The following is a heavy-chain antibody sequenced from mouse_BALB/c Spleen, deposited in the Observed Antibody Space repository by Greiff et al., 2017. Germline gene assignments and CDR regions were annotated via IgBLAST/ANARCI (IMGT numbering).Heavy chain of an antibody. J-gene: IGHJ3*01. V-gene: IGHV14-3*02. CDR2: IDPANGNT. CDR3: AHRYDETWFAY. Sequence: EVQLQQSGAELVKPGASVKLSCTASGFNIKDTYMHWVKQRPEQGLEWIGRIDPANGNTKYDPKFQGKATITADTSSNTAYLQLSSLTSEDTAVYYCAHRYDETWFAYWGQGTLVTVSA. CDR1: GFNIKDTY. D-gene: IGHD2-14*01.